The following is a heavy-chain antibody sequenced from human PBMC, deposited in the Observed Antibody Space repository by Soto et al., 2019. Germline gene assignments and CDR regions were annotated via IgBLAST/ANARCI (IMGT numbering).Heavy chain of an antibody. V-gene: IGHV3-23*01. D-gene: IGHD5-12*01. Sequence: HPGGSVRLSCAASGFTFSSYAMSWVRQAPGKGLEWVSAISGSGGSTYYADSVKGRFTISRDNSKNTLYLQMNSLRAEDTAVYYCAKDGLLVASYIPFDYWGQGTLVTVSS. J-gene: IGHJ4*02. CDR3: AKDGLLVASYIPFDY. CDR2: ISGSGGST. CDR1: GFTFSSYA.